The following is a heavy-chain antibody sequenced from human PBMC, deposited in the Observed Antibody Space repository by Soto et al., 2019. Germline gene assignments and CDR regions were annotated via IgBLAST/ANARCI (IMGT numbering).Heavy chain of an antibody. D-gene: IGHD1-26*01. CDR3: ARDGGRHSGGIDY. J-gene: IGHJ4*02. Sequence: QVQLVQSGAEVKKPGSSVKVSCKASGGTFSSYSINWVRQAPGQGLEWMGEIIPIFGTATYAQTFQGRVTITADESTRTAYMELSSLRAEDTAVYYCARDGGRHSGGIDYWGQGTLVTVSS. V-gene: IGHV1-69*01. CDR1: GGTFSSYS. CDR2: IIPIFGTA.